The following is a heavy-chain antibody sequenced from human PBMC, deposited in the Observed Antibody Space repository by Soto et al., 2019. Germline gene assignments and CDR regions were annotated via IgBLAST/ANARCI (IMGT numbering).Heavy chain of an antibody. J-gene: IGHJ4*02. Sequence: ASVNVSCKASGYTFTSYGISWVRQAPGQGLEWMGWISAYNGNTNYAQKLQGSVTMTTDTSTSTAYMELRSLRFDVTAVYYCASDWAAAGPFDYWGQGTLVTVSS. V-gene: IGHV1-18*01. CDR2: ISAYNGNT. CDR1: GYTFTSYG. CDR3: ASDWAAAGPFDY. D-gene: IGHD6-13*01.